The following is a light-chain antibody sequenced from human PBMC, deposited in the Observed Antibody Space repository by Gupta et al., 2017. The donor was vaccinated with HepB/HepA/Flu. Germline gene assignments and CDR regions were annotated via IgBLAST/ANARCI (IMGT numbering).Light chain of an antibody. CDR3: SSDAGSNNVV. J-gene: IGLJ2*01. Sequence: QSALTQPPSASGSPGQSVTISCTGTSSDVGGYNHVSWYQQHPATAPKLMIFEVNQRPAGVPDRFSGSKSGNTASLTVSGLQDDDEANYYCSSDAGSNNVVFGGGTKLTVL. CDR1: SSDVGGYNH. CDR2: EVN. V-gene: IGLV2-8*01.